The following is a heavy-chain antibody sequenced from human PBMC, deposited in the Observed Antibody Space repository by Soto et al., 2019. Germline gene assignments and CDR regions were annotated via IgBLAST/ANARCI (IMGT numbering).Heavy chain of an antibody. Sequence: ASVKVSCKASGYTFTSCYIHWVRQAPGQGLEWMGIINPSGGSTSYAQKFQGRVTMTRDTSTSTVYMELSSLRSEDTAVYYCARVHRFYDFWSGYYFGRMDVWGQGTTVTVSS. CDR3: ARVHRFYDFWSGYYFGRMDV. D-gene: IGHD3-3*01. J-gene: IGHJ6*02. CDR1: GYTFTSCY. CDR2: INPSGGST. V-gene: IGHV1-46*01.